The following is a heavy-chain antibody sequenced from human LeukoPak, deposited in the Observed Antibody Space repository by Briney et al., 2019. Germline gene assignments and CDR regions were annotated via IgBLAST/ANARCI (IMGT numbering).Heavy chain of an antibody. CDR2: TSGSGGST. V-gene: IGHV3-23*01. D-gene: IGHD1-7*01. Sequence: GGSLRLSCAASGFTFGNYAMTWVRQALGKGLDWVSTTSGSGGSTYYADSVKGRFTFSRDNSKNTLYLQMNGLRAEDTAVYYCAKDRRRTTAAALDYWGQGTLVTVSS. J-gene: IGHJ4*02. CDR3: AKDRRRTTAAALDY. CDR1: GFTFGNYA.